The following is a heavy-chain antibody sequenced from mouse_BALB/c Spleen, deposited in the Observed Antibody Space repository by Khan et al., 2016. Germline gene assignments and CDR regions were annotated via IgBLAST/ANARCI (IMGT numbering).Heavy chain of an antibody. D-gene: IGHD2-4*01. Sequence: QVQLQQPGAELVRPGASVKLSCKASGYSFTNYWMNWVKQRPGQGLEWIGMIHPSDSETRLNQKFKDKATLTVDKSSSTAYMQLSSPTSEDSSIYCCARYAKSTTAYYAMNDWCQGTSDTVSS. CDR1: GYSFTNYW. J-gene: IGHJ4*01. CDR3: ARYAKSTTAYYAMND. CDR2: IHPSDSET. V-gene: IGHV1S82*01.